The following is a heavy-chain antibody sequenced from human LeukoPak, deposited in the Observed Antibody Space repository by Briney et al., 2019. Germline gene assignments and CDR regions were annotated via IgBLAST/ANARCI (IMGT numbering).Heavy chain of an antibody. J-gene: IGHJ5*02. CDR2: IIPIFGTA. D-gene: IGHD4-17*01. CDR3: ASLNDYGDYEHWFDP. V-gene: IGHV1-69*01. CDR1: GGTFRSYA. Sequence: SVKVSCQASGGTFRSYAISWVRQAPGQGLEWMGGIIPIFGTANYAQKFQGRVTITADESTSTAYMELSSLRSEDTAVYYCASLNDYGDYEHWFDPWGQGTLVTVSS.